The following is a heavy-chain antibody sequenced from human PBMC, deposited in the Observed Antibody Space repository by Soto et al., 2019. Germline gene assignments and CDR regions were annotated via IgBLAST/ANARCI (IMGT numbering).Heavy chain of an antibody. D-gene: IGHD2-2*01. CDR2: ISQSGTS. J-gene: IGHJ4*02. V-gene: IGHV4-34*01. Sequence: SETLSLTCAVYGGALSGYSWGWIRQSPEKGLECIGEISQSGTSSYNPSLRSRVSISVDTSKNQFSLMLTSVTAADSALYYCSRGLGYCSSPSCPTIQWGQGTQVTVSS. CDR3: SRGLGYCSSPSCPTIQ. CDR1: GGALSGYS.